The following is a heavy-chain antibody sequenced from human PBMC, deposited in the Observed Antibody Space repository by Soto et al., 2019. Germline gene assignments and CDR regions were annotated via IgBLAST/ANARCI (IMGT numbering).Heavy chain of an antibody. CDR1: GYIFTNYG. CDR2: ISAYNGNT. D-gene: IGHD3-9*01. J-gene: IGHJ4*02. CDR3: ARDEQVSRYLDWYY. V-gene: IGHV1-18*01. Sequence: QVQLVQSGAEVKKPGASVKVSCKASGYIFTNYGFSWVRQAPGQGLEWMGWISAYNGNTNYAQKLQGRVTMTTDTSTCTAYMELRSLRSDDTAVYYCARDEQVSRYLDWYYWRQGTLVTVSS.